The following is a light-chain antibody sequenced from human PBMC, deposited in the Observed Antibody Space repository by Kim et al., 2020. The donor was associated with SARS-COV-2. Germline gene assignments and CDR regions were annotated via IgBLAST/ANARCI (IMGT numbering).Light chain of an antibody. Sequence: RVMTQSPGTLSVSPGERATLSCRASQSVGVNLAWYQHKPGQAPRLLIYGASTRATGVPARFSGSGSGTEFALTISSLQSEDFAFYYCQQYDTYFTCTFGQGTKVDIK. CDR3: QQYDTYFTCT. V-gene: IGKV3-15*01. CDR1: QSVGVN. CDR2: GAS. J-gene: IGKJ1*01.